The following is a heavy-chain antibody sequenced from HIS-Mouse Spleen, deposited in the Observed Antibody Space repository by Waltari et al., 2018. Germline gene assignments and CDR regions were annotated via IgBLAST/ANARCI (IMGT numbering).Heavy chain of an antibody. V-gene: IGHV3-7*01. CDR3: AREGDSGSYFDY. D-gene: IGHD1-26*01. CDR1: GFTFSSIW. Sequence: EVQLVESGGGLVQPGGSLRLSCAASGFTFSSIWMRWVRQAPGKGLEWVANIKQDGSEKYYVDSVKGRFTISRDNAKNSLYLQMNSLRAEDTAVYYCAREGDSGSYFDYWGQGTLVTVSS. CDR2: IKQDGSEK. J-gene: IGHJ4*02.